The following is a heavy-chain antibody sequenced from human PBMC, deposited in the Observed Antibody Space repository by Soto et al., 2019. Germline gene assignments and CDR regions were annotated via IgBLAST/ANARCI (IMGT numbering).Heavy chain of an antibody. CDR3: AREGLRSGLYSSSLPTRFDY. CDR1: GGYISSYY. V-gene: IGHV4-59*01. J-gene: IGHJ4*02. D-gene: IGHD6-13*01. Sequence: SEPLSLSCTVSGGYISSYYWSWIRQHPGKGLEWIGYIYYSGSTNYNPSLKSRVTISVDTSKNQFSLKLSSVTAADTAVYYCAREGLRSGLYSSSLPTRFDYWGQGTLVTVSS. CDR2: IYYSGST.